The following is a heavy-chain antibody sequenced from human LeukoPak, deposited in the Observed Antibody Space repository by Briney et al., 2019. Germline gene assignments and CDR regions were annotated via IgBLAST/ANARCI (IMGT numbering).Heavy chain of an antibody. V-gene: IGHV3-48*01. Sequence: PGGSLRLSCAASGFTFSSYSMNWVRRAPGKGLEWVSYISSSNSTIYYADSVKGRFTISRDNAKNSLYLQMNSLRAEDTAVYYCAGSGYEPSYYYYYYMDVWGKGTTVTVSS. CDR1: GFTFSSYS. CDR2: ISSSNSTI. J-gene: IGHJ6*03. D-gene: IGHD5-12*01. CDR3: AGSGYEPSYYYYYYMDV.